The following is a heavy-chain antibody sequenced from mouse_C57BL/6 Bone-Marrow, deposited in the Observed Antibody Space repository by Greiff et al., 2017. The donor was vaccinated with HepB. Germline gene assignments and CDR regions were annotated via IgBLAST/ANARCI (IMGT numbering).Heavy chain of an antibody. CDR1: GISITTGNYR. Sequence: EVQLVESGPGLVKPSQTVFLTCTFTGISITTGNYRWSWIRQFPGNKLEWIGYIYYSGTITYNPSLTSRTTITRDTPKNQFFLEMNSLTAEDTATYYCAREAITTVVATDWYFDVWGTGTTVTVSS. D-gene: IGHD1-1*01. CDR3: AREAITTVVATDWYFDV. CDR2: IYYSGTI. V-gene: IGHV3-5*01. J-gene: IGHJ1*03.